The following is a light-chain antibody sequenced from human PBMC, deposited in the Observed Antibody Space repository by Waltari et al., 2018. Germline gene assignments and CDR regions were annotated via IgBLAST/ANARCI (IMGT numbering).Light chain of an antibody. CDR1: SGYSSNI. CDR3: QTGGHGSWV. V-gene: IGLV4-69*01. CDR2: INSDGSH. J-gene: IGLJ3*02. Sequence: QLVLTQSPSASASLGASVKLTCTLSSGYSSNIVAWPQQQPAKGPRYLMKINSDGSHNTGDEIPDRCSGSSSGAERYLTISSVQPEDEADYYCQTGGHGSWVFGGGTTLTVL.